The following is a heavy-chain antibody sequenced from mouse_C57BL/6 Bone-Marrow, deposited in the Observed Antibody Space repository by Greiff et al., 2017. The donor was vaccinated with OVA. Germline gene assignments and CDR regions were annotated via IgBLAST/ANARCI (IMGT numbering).Heavy chain of an antibody. D-gene: IGHD1-1*01. CDR3: ARGDYGSSYDYFDY. CDR2: IDPSDSYT. Sequence: QVQLQQSGPELVKPGASVKISCKASGYTFTSYWMHWVKQRPGQGLEWIGEIDPSDSYTNYNQKFKGKSTLTVDKSSSTAYMQLSSLTSEDSAVYYCARGDYGSSYDYFDYWGQGTTLTVSS. V-gene: IGHV1-69*01. CDR1: GYTFTSYW. J-gene: IGHJ2*01.